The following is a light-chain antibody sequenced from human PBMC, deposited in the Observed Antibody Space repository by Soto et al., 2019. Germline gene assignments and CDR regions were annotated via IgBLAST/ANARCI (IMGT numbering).Light chain of an antibody. Sequence: DIVMTQSPDSLVVSLAERATINCKSSRSLLHGSNNENFLAWYQQRPGQPPKLLFYWASTRQSGVPERFSGSGSETDFTLTISSLRAEDVAVYYCQQYFGIPLTFGGGTKVEIK. CDR2: WAS. CDR3: QQYFGIPLT. CDR1: RSLLHGSNNENF. V-gene: IGKV4-1*01. J-gene: IGKJ4*01.